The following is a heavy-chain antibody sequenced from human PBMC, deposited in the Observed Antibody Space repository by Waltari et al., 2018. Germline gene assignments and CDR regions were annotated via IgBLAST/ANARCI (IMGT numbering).Heavy chain of an antibody. CDR1: GAPITSRNSY. Sequence: QVLLRESGPGLLRPSETLSLTFALSGAPITSRNSYWEWIRQPPGRGLEWIGNMYDSGVTYYNTSLKSRVTISVDSSKNQFSLRLTSVTAADTAVYYCTRRRVTNFYYFDYWGLGTLVTVS. V-gene: IGHV4-39*01. D-gene: IGHD3-10*01. J-gene: IGHJ4*02. CDR2: MYDSGVT. CDR3: TRRRVTNFYYFDY.